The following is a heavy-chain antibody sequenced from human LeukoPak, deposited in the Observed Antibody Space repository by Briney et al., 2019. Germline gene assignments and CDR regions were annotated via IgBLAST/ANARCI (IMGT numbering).Heavy chain of an antibody. D-gene: IGHD2-15*01. J-gene: IGHJ4*02. CDR1: GFTFSSYA. Sequence: GGSLRLSCAASGFTFSSYAMSWVRQAPGKGLEWVSYISSSSSTIYYADSVTGRFTISRDNAKNSLYLQMNSLRAEDTVVYYCASNPGNIGYCSGGSCWGDYYFDYWGQGTLVTVSS. V-gene: IGHV3-48*01. CDR2: ISSSSSTI. CDR3: ASNPGNIGYCSGGSCWGDYYFDY.